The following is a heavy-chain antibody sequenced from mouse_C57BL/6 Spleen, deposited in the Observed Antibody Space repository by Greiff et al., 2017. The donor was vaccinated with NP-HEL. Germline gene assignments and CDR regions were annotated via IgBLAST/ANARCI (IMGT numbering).Heavy chain of an antibody. D-gene: IGHD2-13*01. CDR3: ARRVTAYYFDY. CDR1: GYAFSSYW. Sequence: VQLQQSGAELVKPGASVKISCKASGYAFSSYWMNWVKQRPGKGLEWIGQIYPGDGDSNYNGKFKGKATLTADKSSSTAYMQLSSLTSEDSAVYFCARRVTAYYFDYWGQGTTLTVSS. V-gene: IGHV1-80*01. CDR2: IYPGDGDS. J-gene: IGHJ2*01.